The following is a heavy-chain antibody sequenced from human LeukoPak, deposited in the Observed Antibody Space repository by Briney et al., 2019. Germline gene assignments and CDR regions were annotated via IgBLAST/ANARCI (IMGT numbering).Heavy chain of an antibody. J-gene: IGHJ4*02. D-gene: IGHD3-9*01. CDR2: ISYDGSNQ. CDR1: GFTFSNFA. V-gene: IGHV3-30*04. CDR3: ARELTGYWQQY. Sequence: GRSLRLSCAASGFTFSNFAMHWVRQAPGKGLEGVAIISYDGSNQYYADSVKARFTISRDSSQTTLYLQMNSLRAADTAVYYCARELTGYWQQYWGQGTLVTVSS.